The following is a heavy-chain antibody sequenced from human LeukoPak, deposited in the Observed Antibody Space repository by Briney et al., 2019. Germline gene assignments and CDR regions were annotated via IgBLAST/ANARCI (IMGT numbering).Heavy chain of an antibody. V-gene: IGHV1-18*01. CDR3: ARDRHRRYCSGGSCYGGWFDP. J-gene: IGHJ5*02. D-gene: IGHD2-15*01. CDR2: ISAYNGNT. Sequence: GASVKVSCKASGYTFTSYGIGWVRQAPGQGLEWMGWISAYNGNTNYAQKLQGRGTMTTDTSTSTAYMELRSLRSDDTAVYYCARDRHRRYCSGGSCYGGWFDPWGQGTLVTVSS. CDR1: GYTFTSYG.